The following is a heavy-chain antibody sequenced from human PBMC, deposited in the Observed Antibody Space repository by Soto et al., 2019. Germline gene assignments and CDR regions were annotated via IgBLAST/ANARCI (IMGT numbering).Heavy chain of an antibody. CDR1: GFTFSSYS. CDR3: ARDGDIVVVTAIPVHFDY. Sequence: EVQLVESGGGLVQPGGSLRLSCAASGFTFSSYSMNWVRQAPGKGLEWVSYISSSSSTIYYADSVKGRFTISRDNAKNSLYLQMNSLRAEDTAVYYCARDGDIVVVTAIPVHFDYWGQGTLVTVSS. D-gene: IGHD2-21*02. CDR2: ISSSSSTI. J-gene: IGHJ4*02. V-gene: IGHV3-48*01.